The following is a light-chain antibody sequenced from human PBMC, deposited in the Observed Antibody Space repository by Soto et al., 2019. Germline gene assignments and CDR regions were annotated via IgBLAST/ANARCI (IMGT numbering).Light chain of an antibody. CDR3: QQTYSTPGT. CDR1: RTISSY. Sequence: DIQMTQSPSSLSASVGDRVTITCRASRTISSYLNWYRQKPGKAPNLLIYAASNLQGGVPSRFSGSGSGTDFTLTISSLHSEDFATYYCQQTYSTPGTFGQGTKVDIK. V-gene: IGKV1-39*01. CDR2: AAS. J-gene: IGKJ1*01.